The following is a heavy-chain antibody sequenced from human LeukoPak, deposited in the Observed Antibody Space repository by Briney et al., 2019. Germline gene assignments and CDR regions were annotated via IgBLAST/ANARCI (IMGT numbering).Heavy chain of an antibody. CDR2: ISSSSSYI. CDR3: AKEGESVRSSSWYSRYYYYYYMDV. Sequence: ETLSLTCAVYGGSFSGYYWSWIRQPPGEGLEWVSSISSSSSYIYYADSVKGRFTISGDNAKNTLYLQMNSLRAEDTAVYYCAKEGESVRSSSWYSRYYYYYYMDVWGKGTMVTISS. CDR1: GGSFSGYY. D-gene: IGHD6-13*01. J-gene: IGHJ6*03. V-gene: IGHV3-21*04.